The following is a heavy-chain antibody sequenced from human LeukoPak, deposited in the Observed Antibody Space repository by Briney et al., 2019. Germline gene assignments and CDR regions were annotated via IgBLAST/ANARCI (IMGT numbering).Heavy chain of an antibody. D-gene: IGHD1-26*01. CDR3: ARLFHPALSGNYPFDY. Sequence: PSETLSLTCTVPGGSINSCYWSWIRQPPGKGLEWIAYIYYSGSTSYNPSLKSRVTISVDTSKNQFSLKLNSVTAADTAMYYCARLFHPALSGNYPFDYWGQGTLVTVSS. CDR2: IYYSGST. J-gene: IGHJ4*02. CDR1: GGSINSCY. V-gene: IGHV4-59*01.